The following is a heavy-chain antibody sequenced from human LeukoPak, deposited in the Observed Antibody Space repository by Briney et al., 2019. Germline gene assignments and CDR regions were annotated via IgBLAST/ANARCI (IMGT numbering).Heavy chain of an antibody. CDR2: IWFDGSNK. D-gene: IGHD5-18*01. J-gene: IGHJ5*02. V-gene: IGHV3-33*01. CDR1: GFTFRSYG. Sequence: GGSLRLSCAASGFTFRSYGIHWVRQAPGKGLEWVAVIWFDGSNKYYADSVKGRFTISRDNSKNTLDLQMNSLRAEDTAVYYCARDTSPYSYGYGVDLWGQGTLVTVSS. CDR3: ARDTSPYSYGYGVDL.